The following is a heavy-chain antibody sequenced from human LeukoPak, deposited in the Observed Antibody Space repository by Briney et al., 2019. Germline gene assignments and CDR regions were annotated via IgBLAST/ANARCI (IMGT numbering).Heavy chain of an antibody. Sequence: GGSLRLSCAASGFTFGSYGMHWVRQAPGKGLEWVAVIWYDGSNKYYADSVKGRFTISRDNSKNTVYLQMNSLRAEDTAVYYCAKDNDFWSGPNLYFDYWGQGTLVTVSS. D-gene: IGHD3-3*01. V-gene: IGHV3-33*06. CDR3: AKDNDFWSGPNLYFDY. CDR1: GFTFGSYG. J-gene: IGHJ4*02. CDR2: IWYDGSNK.